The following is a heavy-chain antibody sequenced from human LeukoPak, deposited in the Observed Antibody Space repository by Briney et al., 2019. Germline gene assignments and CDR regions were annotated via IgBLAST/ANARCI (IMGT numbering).Heavy chain of an antibody. CDR2: IYYSGST. Sequence: SETLSLTCTVSGGSISSYYWSWIRQPPGKGLEWIGYIYYSGSTNYNPSLKSRVTISVDTSKNQFSLKLSSVTAADTAVYYCARELSITMVRGVPSWFDPWGQGTLVTVSS. V-gene: IGHV4-59*01. J-gene: IGHJ5*02. CDR1: GGSISSYY. CDR3: ARELSITMVRGVPSWFDP. D-gene: IGHD3-10*01.